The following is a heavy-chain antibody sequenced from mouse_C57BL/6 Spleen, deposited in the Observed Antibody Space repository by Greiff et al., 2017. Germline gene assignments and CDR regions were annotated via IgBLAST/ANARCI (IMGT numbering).Heavy chain of an antibody. CDR1: GYTFTSYW. J-gene: IGHJ4*01. Sequence: QVQLQQSGAELVKPGASVKLSCKASGYTFTSYWMHWVKQRPGQGLEWIGMIHPNSGSTNYNEKFKSKATLTVDKSSSTAYMQLSSLTSEDSAVYYCAEGNRDYAMDYWGQGTSVTVSS. CDR3: AEGNRDYAMDY. CDR2: IHPNSGST. V-gene: IGHV1-64*01.